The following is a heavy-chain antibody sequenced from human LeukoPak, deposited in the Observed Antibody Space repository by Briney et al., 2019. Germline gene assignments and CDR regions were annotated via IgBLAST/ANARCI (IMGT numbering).Heavy chain of an antibody. J-gene: IGHJ2*01. D-gene: IGHD2-21*02. CDR3: PRVFIVVVTATTHWYFDL. V-gene: IGHV1-18*01. CDR1: GYTFTSYG. Sequence: WASVKVSCKASGYTFTSYGVSWVRQAPGQGLEWMGWISAYNGNTNYAQKLQGRVTMTTDTSTSTAYMELRSLRSDDTAVYYCPRVFIVVVTATTHWYFDLWGRGTLVTVSS. CDR2: ISAYNGNT.